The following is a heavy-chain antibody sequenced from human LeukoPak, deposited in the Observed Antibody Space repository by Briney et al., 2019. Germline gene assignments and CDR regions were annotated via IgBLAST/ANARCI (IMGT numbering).Heavy chain of an antibody. V-gene: IGHV4-34*01. CDR3: ARRASSGSYGGYFDY. CDR1: VGSFSGYY. CDR2: INHSGST. D-gene: IGHD1-26*01. J-gene: IGHJ4*02. Sequence: SETLSLTCAVYVGSFSGYYWSWIRQPPAKGLEWIGEINHSGSTNYNPSLTSRVTISVDTSKNPFSLKLSSVTAADTAVYYCARRASSGSYGGYFDYWGQGTLVTVSS.